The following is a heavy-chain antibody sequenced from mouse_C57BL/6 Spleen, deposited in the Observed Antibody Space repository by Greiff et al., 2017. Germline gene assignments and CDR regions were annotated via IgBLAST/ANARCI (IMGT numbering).Heavy chain of an antibody. CDR2: IDPSDSYP. CDR3: ARGGYGNPWCAY. D-gene: IGHD2-10*02. V-gene: IGHV1-50*01. Sequence: VQLQQPGAELVKPGASVKLSCKASGYTFTSYWMQWVKQRPGQGLEWIGEIDPSDSYPNYNQKFKGKATLTVDTSSSTAYMQLSSLTSEDSAVYYCARGGYGNPWCAYWGQGTLVTVSA. J-gene: IGHJ3*01. CDR1: GYTFTSYW.